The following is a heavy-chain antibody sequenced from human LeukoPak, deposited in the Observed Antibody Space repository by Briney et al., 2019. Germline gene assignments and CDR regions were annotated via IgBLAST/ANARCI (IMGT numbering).Heavy chain of an antibody. V-gene: IGHV3-43*01. CDR2: ISWDGGST. J-gene: IGHJ6*01. CDR1: GFTFDDYT. CDR3: AKDRVRLYYPYAMDV. Sequence: GGSLRLSCAASGFTFDDYTMHWVRQAPGKGPEWVSLISWDGGSTYYADSVKGRFTISRDNSKNSLYLQMNSLRTEDTALYYCAKDRVRLYYPYAMDVWGQGTAVTVSS.